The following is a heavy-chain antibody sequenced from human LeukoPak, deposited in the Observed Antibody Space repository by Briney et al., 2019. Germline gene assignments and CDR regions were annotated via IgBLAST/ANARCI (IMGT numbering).Heavy chain of an antibody. Sequence: PGGSLRPSCAASGFTFSSYAMSWVRQAPGKGLEWVSGLSGSGGDTYYADSVKGRFTISRDNSNNTLYLQMNSLRAEDTALYYCAKSRSHSSAWYGSDFDYWGQGTLVTVSS. CDR3: AKSRSHSSAWYGSDFDY. CDR2: LSGSGGDT. J-gene: IGHJ4*02. D-gene: IGHD6-19*01. V-gene: IGHV3-23*01. CDR1: GFTFSSYA.